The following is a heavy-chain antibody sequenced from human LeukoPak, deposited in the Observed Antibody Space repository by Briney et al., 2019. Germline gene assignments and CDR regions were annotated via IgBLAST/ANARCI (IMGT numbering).Heavy chain of an antibody. D-gene: IGHD6-6*01. CDR1: GFSFTTYW. V-gene: IGHV3-21*01. CDR3: ARGDEYSSSSVG. Sequence: GESLRLSCAASGFSFTTYWMNWVRQAPGKGLEWVSSISSSSSYIYYADSVKGRFTISRDNAKNSLYLQMNSLRAEDTAVYYCARGDEYSSSSVGWGQGTMVTVSS. J-gene: IGHJ3*01. CDR2: ISSSSSYI.